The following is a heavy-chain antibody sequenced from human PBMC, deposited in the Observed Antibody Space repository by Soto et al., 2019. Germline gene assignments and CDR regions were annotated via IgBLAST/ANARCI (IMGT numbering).Heavy chain of an antibody. CDR2: INPSGGST. Sequence: EASVKVSCKASGYTFTSYYMHWVRQAPGQGLEWMGIINPSGGSTSYAQKFQGRVTMTRDTSTSTVYMELSSLRSEDTAVYYCAMNAPIYYMDVWGKGTTVTVSS. J-gene: IGHJ6*03. CDR3: AMNAPIYYMDV. V-gene: IGHV1-46*03. CDR1: GYTFTSYY. D-gene: IGHD2-2*01.